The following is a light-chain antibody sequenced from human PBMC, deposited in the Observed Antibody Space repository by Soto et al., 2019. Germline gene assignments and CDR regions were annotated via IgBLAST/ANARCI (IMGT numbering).Light chain of an antibody. CDR1: TFNIGDNY. Sequence: QPVLTQPPSVSAAPGQRVTISCSGTTFNIGDNYVSWYQQLPGTAPKLLIYENNKRPSAIPDRFSGSKSATSATLAITGLQTGDEGDYFCGTWDSSLNGGLFGPGTKVTVL. J-gene: IGLJ1*01. V-gene: IGLV1-51*01. CDR3: GTWDSSLNGGL. CDR2: ENN.